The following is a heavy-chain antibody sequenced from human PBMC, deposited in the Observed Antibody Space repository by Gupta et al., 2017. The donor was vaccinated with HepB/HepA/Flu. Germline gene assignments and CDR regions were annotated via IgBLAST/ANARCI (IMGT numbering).Heavy chain of an antibody. Sequence: QVQLVQSGAEATKPGASVKVSCTASGYTFTGYSTHWLRQAPGQGLEWMGWINPNSGGTNYAQKFQGWVTMTRDTSISTAYRELSRLRSDDTGVYYCARDLGLTGYHKGYYYYYYGMDVWGQGTTVTVSS. D-gene: IGHD3-9*01. V-gene: IGHV1-2*04. CDR2: INPNSGGT. CDR1: GYTFTGYS. J-gene: IGHJ6*02. CDR3: ARDLGLTGYHKGYYYYYYGMDV.